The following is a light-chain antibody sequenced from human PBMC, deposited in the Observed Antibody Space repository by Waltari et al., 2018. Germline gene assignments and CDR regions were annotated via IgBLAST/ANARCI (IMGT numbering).Light chain of an antibody. CDR3: QQYNSYPYT. CDR2: KAS. V-gene: IGKV1-5*03. Sequence: DIQMTQSPSTLSASVGDRVTIACRASQSISTWLAWYQQKPGKAPNLLIYKASSLESGVPSRFSGSGSVTEFTLTISSLQPDDFAAYYCQQYNSYPYTFGQGTKLEIK. J-gene: IGKJ2*01. CDR1: QSISTW.